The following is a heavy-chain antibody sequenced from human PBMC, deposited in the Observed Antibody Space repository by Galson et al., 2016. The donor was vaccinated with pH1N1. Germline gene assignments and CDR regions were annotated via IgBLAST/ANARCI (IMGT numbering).Heavy chain of an antibody. Sequence: SLRLSCAASGFAFDDFAMHWVRHVPRKGLEWVSGISWNSNSIGYAGSVKGRFTISRDSAKKSLFLQMNSLRVEDTALYYCAKGAGRYYFGSGSFNYWGQGTQVTVSS. D-gene: IGHD3-10*01. CDR1: GFAFDDFA. V-gene: IGHV3-9*01. J-gene: IGHJ4*02. CDR2: ISWNSNSI. CDR3: AKGAGRYYFGSGSFNY.